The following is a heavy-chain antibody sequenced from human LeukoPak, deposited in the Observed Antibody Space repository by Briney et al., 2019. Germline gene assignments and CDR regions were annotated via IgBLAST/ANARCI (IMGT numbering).Heavy chain of an antibody. CDR1: GGSISSGGYY. D-gene: IGHD6-13*01. V-gene: IGHV4-30-4*08. CDR2: IYYSGST. J-gene: IGHJ5*02. Sequence: SETLSLTCTVSGGSISSGGYYWSWIRQPPGKGLEWIRYIYYSGSTYYNPSLKSRVTISVDTSKNQFSLKLSSVTAADTAVYYCARAGYSSSWYRWFDPWGQGTLVTVSS. CDR3: ARAGYSSSWYRWFDP.